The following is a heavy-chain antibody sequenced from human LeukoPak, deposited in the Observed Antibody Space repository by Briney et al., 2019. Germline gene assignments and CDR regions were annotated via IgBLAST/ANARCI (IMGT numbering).Heavy chain of an antibody. D-gene: IGHD3-22*01. CDR1: GDSAISGDYR. Sequence: SSETLSLTCTVSGDSAISGDYRWTWIRQPPGKGLEWIGYTYFTGSTYFNPSLKRRVAISIDTSKNQFSLQLTSVTVADTAVYYCARVQKSNSGHYYLADSWGPGTLVSVSS. CDR3: ARVQKSNSGHYYLADS. V-gene: IGHV4-30-4*01. J-gene: IGHJ4*02. CDR2: TYFTGST.